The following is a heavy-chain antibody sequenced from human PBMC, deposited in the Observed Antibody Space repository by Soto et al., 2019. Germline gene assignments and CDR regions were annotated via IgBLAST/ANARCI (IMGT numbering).Heavy chain of an antibody. J-gene: IGHJ3*02. CDR1: GGSISSYY. CDR3: ARDLARGGPQPFDI. V-gene: IGHV4-59*01. CDR2: IYYSGST. D-gene: IGHD3-10*01. Sequence: SETLSLTCTVSGGSISSYYWSWIRQPPGKGLEWIGYIYYSGSTNYNPSLKSRVTISVDTSKNQFSLKLSSVTAADTAVYYCARDLARGGPQPFDIWGQGTMVTVSS.